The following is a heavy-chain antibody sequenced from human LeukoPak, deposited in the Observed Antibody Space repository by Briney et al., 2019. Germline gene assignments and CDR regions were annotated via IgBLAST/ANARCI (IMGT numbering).Heavy chain of an antibody. V-gene: IGHV3-23*01. Sequence: SGGSLRPSCTASGFTFWNYVMRWVRQAPGKGLEWVSSISDSGIDTYYADSVRGRFTISRDNSKNTVFLQMNSLRAEDTAVYYCAKENGPEHYGAQGTLVTVSS. D-gene: IGHD1-1*01. CDR1: GFTFWNYV. CDR3: AKENGPEHY. J-gene: IGHJ4*02. CDR2: ISDSGIDT.